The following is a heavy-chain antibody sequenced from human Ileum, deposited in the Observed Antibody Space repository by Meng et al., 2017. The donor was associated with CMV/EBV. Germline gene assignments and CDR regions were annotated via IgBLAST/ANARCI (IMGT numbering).Heavy chain of an antibody. V-gene: IGHV3-30*18. J-gene: IGHJ4*02. Sequence: CAASGLTFSHFGMQWVRQAPGKGLEAVAIISYDGNKKYYAESVKGRFTISRDNSNNTLYLQMNSLRAEDTAVYYCAKGEWYSGSYMDYWGQGTLVTVSS. CDR3: AKGEWYSGSYMDY. CDR1: GLTFSHFG. CDR2: ISYDGNKK. D-gene: IGHD1-26*01.